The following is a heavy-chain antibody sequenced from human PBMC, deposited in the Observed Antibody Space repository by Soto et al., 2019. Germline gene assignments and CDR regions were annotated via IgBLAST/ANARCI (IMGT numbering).Heavy chain of an antibody. D-gene: IGHD6-13*01. CDR3: AKDHPYSSSWPARYYYYGMDV. CDR2: ISGSGGST. CDR1: GFTFSSYA. J-gene: IGHJ6*02. Sequence: GGSLRLSCAASGFTFSSYAMSWVRQAPGKGLEWVSAISGSGGSTYYADSVKGRFTISRDNSKNTLYLQMNSLRAEDTAVYYCAKDHPYSSSWPARYYYYGMDVWGQGTTVTV. V-gene: IGHV3-23*01.